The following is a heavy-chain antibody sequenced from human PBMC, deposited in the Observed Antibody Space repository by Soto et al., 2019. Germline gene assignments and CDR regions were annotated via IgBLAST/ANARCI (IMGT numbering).Heavy chain of an antibody. Sequence: ASVKVSCKASGYTFTDYYMHWVRQAPGQGLEWMGWINPNSGGTNYAQKFQGRVTMTRDTSISPAYMELSRLRSDDTAVYYCARKLELRGSYYYYYDMDVWGQGTTVTVSS. V-gene: IGHV1-2*02. CDR2: INPNSGGT. CDR1: GYTFTDYY. D-gene: IGHD1-7*01. CDR3: ARKLELRGSYYYYYDMDV. J-gene: IGHJ6*02.